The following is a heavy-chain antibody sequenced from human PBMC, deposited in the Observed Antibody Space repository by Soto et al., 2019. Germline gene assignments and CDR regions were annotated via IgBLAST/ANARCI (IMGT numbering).Heavy chain of an antibody. CDR3: AKDGRPIVVVPAAILDAFDI. CDR1: GFTFSSYA. V-gene: IGHV3-23*01. J-gene: IGHJ3*02. D-gene: IGHD2-2*02. CDR2: ISGSGGST. Sequence: EVQLLESGGGLVQPGGSLRLSCAASGFTFSSYAMSWVRQAPGKGLEWVSAISGSGGSTYYADSVKGRFTISRDISKNTLYMQMNSLRAEDTAVYYCAKDGRPIVVVPAAILDAFDIWGQGTMVTVSS.